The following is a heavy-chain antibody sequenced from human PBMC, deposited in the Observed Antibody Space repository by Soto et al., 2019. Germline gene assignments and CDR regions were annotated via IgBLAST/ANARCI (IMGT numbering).Heavy chain of an antibody. V-gene: IGHV3-30-3*01. CDR3: ARDLPAIAVAGLFDH. J-gene: IGHJ4*02. Sequence: GGSLRLSCAASGFTLSSYAMHWVRQAPGKGLEWVAVVSYDGSNKYYADSVKGRFTISRDNSKNTLYLQMNSLRAEDTAVYYCARDLPAIAVAGLFDHWGQGTLVTVSS. CDR1: GFTLSSYA. D-gene: IGHD6-19*01. CDR2: VSYDGSNK.